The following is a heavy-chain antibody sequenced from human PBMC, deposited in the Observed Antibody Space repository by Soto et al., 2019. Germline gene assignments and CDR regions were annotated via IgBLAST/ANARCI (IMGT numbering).Heavy chain of an antibody. CDR3: ARVSYYYDSIGSLRGLDYYGMDV. CDR2: IYHSGST. V-gene: IGHV4-4*02. D-gene: IGHD3-22*01. J-gene: IGHJ6*02. Sequence: QVQLQESGPGLVKPSGTLSLTCAGSGGSISNSNWWSWVRQPPGTGPAWIGEIYHSGSTNYNPSLKSRVTISVDKSKNQFSLKLSSGTDADTAVYYCARVSYYYDSIGSLRGLDYYGMDVGGQGTTVTVSS. CDR1: GGSISNSNW.